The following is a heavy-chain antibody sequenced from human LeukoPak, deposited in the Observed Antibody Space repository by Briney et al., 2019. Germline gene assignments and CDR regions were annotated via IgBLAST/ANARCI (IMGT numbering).Heavy chain of an antibody. D-gene: IGHD3-10*01. V-gene: IGHV3-11*01. Sequence: PGGSLRLSCAASGFTFSDYYMTWIRQAPGKGLEWVSYISSSGSNIDYADSVKGRFTISRDNAENSLFLQMNSLRAEDTAVYYCARARGTGPGAHFDYWGQGTLVIVSS. CDR1: GFTFSDYY. CDR3: ARARGTGPGAHFDY. J-gene: IGHJ4*02. CDR2: ISSSGSNI.